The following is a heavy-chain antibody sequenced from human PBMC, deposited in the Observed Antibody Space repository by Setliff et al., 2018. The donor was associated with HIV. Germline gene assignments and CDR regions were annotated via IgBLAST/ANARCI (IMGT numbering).Heavy chain of an antibody. D-gene: IGHD3-10*01. Sequence: ASVKVSCKASGYTFTGYYMHWVRQAPGQGLEWMGWINPNSGGTDYAQKFHDRVTMTRDTSITTAYMELSSLTSEDTAVYYCARGKGVGGVIITGGLDVWGQGTTVTVSS. V-gene: IGHV1-2*02. CDR2: INPNSGGT. CDR1: GYTFTGYY. J-gene: IGHJ6*02. CDR3: ARGKGVGGVIITGGLDV.